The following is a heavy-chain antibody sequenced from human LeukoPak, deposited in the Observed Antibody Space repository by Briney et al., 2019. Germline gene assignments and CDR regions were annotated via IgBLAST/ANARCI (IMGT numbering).Heavy chain of an antibody. V-gene: IGHV3-23*01. CDR2: ISGSGGST. Sequence: GGSLRLSCAASGFTFSSYAMSWVRQAPGKGLEWVSAISGSGGSTYYADSVKGRFTISRDNSKNTLYLQMNSLRAEDTAVYYCAKGISGYYYGGLDYWGQGTLVTVSS. D-gene: IGHD3-22*01. J-gene: IGHJ4*02. CDR1: GFTFSSYA. CDR3: AKGISGYYYGGLDY.